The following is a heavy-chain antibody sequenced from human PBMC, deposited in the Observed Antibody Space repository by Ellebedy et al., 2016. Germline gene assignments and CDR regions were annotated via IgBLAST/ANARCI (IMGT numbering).Heavy chain of an antibody. CDR2: IYYSGSN. V-gene: IGHV4-59*01. Sequence: SETLSLTCTVSGGSISSYYWSWIRQPPGKGLEWIGYIYYSGSNNYNPSLKSRVTISVDTSKNQFYLKLSPVTAADTAVYYCARDRRTVGAGYYYYYGMDVWGQGTTVTVSS. CDR1: GGSISSYY. D-gene: IGHD1-26*01. CDR3: ARDRRTVGAGYYYYYGMDV. J-gene: IGHJ6*02.